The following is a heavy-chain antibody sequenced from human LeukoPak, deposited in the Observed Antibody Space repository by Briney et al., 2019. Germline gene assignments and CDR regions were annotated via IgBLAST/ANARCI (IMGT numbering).Heavy chain of an antibody. Sequence: LTGGSLRLSCAASGFTFSSYGMSWVRQAPGKGLEWVSAISGSGGSTYYADSVKGRFTISRDNSKNTLYLQMNSLRAEDTAVYYCAKGGLRYFDWSLIDYWGQGTLVTVSS. CDR1: GFTFSSYG. CDR2: ISGSGGST. CDR3: AKGGLRYFDWSLIDY. V-gene: IGHV3-23*01. J-gene: IGHJ4*02. D-gene: IGHD3-9*01.